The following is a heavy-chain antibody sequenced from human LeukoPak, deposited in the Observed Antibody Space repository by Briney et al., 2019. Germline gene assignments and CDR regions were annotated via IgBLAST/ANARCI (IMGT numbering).Heavy chain of an antibody. CDR3: ARGVGEGYCSGVSCSDY. D-gene: IGHD2-15*01. CDR2: ISAYNDNT. CDR1: GYTFTNYA. Sequence: ASVKVSCKAPGYTFTNYAISWVRQAPGQGLEWMGWISAYNDNTNYAQKFQGRVTMTTDTSTSTAYMELRSLRSDDSAVYYCARGVGEGYCSGVSCSDYWGQGTLVTVSS. J-gene: IGHJ4*02. V-gene: IGHV1-18*01.